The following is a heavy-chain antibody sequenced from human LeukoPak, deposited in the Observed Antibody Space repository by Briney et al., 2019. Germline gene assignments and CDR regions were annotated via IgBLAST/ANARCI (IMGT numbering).Heavy chain of an antibody. J-gene: IGHJ3*01. CDR3: AGEGHSSGHCGAFDL. Sequence: PGGSLRLSCAASGFTFSIYVMHWVRQGPGKGLEYVAGIDSSGGSLHYANSLKDRFTISRDNSKNTVYLEMGSLRAEDTAVYYCAGEGHSSGHCGAFDLLGQGTMVIVSP. D-gene: IGHD3-22*01. V-gene: IGHV3-64*01. CDR2: IDSSGGSL. CDR1: GFTFSIYV.